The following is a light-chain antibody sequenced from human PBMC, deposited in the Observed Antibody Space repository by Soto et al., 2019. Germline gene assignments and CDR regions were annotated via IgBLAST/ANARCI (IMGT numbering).Light chain of an antibody. CDR3: QQYNNWPPYT. V-gene: IGKV3D-15*01. CDR2: GAS. CDR1: QIVSASN. Sequence: VLTQSPDTLSLSPGESATLSCRARQIVSASNFAWYQHKPGQAPRLLIYGASTRATGIPARFSGSGSGTDFTLTISSLQSEDFAVYYCQQYNNWPPYTFGQGTRLEIK. J-gene: IGKJ5*01.